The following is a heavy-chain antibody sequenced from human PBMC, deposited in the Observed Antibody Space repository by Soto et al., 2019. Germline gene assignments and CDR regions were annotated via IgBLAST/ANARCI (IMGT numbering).Heavy chain of an antibody. CDR3: AKKRRSGGDNWYFDS. CDR2: ISAFSDSI. J-gene: IGHJ4*02. Sequence: EVQLLESGGGLVQPGGSLRLSCAASGFIFSSYSMYWVRQAPGKGPAGVAGISAFSDSILYADSVEGRFTISRDNSKNTLYLQLNSLRADDTAVYFCAKKRRSGGDNWYFDSWGQGTLVTVSS. D-gene: IGHD2-21*02. V-gene: IGHV3-23*01. CDR1: GFIFSSYS.